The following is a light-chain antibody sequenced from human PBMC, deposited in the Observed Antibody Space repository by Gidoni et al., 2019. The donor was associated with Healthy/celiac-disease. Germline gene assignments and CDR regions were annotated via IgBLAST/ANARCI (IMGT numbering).Light chain of an antibody. J-gene: IGKJ1*01. CDR1: QSVSSTY. CDR3: QQYGSSPET. V-gene: IGKV3-20*01. Sequence: EIVFTLSPGTLSLSPGERATLSCRASQSVSSTYLAWYQQKPGQAPRLLIYGASSRPPGIPDRFSGSGSGTDVTLTISRLGPEDFAVLYCQQYGSSPETFGQXTKVEI. CDR2: GAS.